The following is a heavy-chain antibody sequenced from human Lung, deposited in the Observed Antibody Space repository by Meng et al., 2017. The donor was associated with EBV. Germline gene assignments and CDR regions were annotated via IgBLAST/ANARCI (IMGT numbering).Heavy chain of an antibody. CDR2: IPHRGSS. V-gene: IGHV4-4*02. CDR1: GDPHTNHNW. D-gene: IGHD3-10*01. CDR3: LRGSGGSV. Sequence: HVRLHDPRSGLVNRCETLSLTCAVSGDPHTNHNWWAWVRQPPGKGLEWIGEIPHRGSSAYNPSLKSRVRMSIDKSKNQFSLKLTSVTAADTAVYHCLRGSGGSVWGQGTLVTVSS. J-gene: IGHJ1*01.